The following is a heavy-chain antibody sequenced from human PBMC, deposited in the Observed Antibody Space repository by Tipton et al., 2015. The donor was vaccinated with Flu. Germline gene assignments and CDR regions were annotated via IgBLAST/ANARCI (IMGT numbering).Heavy chain of an antibody. CDR3: ARQDYYDSSGYYSSAEYFQH. Sequence: QLVQSGAEVKKPGESLKISCKGSGYSFASYWIGWVRQMPGKGLEWMGIIYPGDSDTRYSPSFQGQVTISADKSISTAYLQWSSLKASDPAMYYCARQDYYDSSGYYSSAEYFQHWGQGTLVTVSS. V-gene: IGHV5-51*01. D-gene: IGHD3-22*01. CDR2: IYPGDSDT. CDR1: GYSFASYW. J-gene: IGHJ1*01.